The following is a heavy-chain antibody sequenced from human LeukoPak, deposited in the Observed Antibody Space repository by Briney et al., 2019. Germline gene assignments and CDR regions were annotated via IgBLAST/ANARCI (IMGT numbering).Heavy chain of an antibody. CDR1: GGSISSYY. CDR2: IYYSGST. D-gene: IGHD4-17*01. Sequence: SETLSLTCTVSGGSISSYYWSWIRQPPGKGLEWIGYIYYSGSTNYNPSLKSRVTISVDTSKNQFSLKLSSVTAADTAVYYCARDVVFYGDHDCGMDVWGQGTTVTVSS. J-gene: IGHJ6*02. CDR3: ARDVVFYGDHDCGMDV. V-gene: IGHV4-59*01.